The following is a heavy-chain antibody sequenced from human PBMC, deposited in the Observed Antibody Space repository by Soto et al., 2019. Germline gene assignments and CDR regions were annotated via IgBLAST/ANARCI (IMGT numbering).Heavy chain of an antibody. CDR1: GFTFSSYS. CDR3: ARDQGYDYIWGSYRWGIDAFDI. CDR2: ISSSSSTI. D-gene: IGHD3-16*02. V-gene: IGHV3-48*01. Sequence: WGSLRLSCAASGFTFSSYSMNWVRQAPGKGLEWVSYISSSSSTIYYADSVKGRFTISRDNAKNSLYLQMNSLRAEDTAVYYCARDQGYDYIWGSYRWGIDAFDIWGQGTMVTVSS. J-gene: IGHJ3*02.